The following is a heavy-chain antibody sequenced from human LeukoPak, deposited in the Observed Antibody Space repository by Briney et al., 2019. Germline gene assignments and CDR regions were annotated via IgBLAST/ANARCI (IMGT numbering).Heavy chain of an antibody. J-gene: IGHJ4*02. D-gene: IGHD3-3*01. Sequence: GESLKISCKGSGYSFTSYWIGWGRQMPGKGLEWRGSIYPGDSDTRYSPCFQGQVTLSADKSITTAYLPWRSPKPSDTAMSYCARPPPPRTYYDFWSGPTPPFDYWGQGTLVTVSS. CDR2: IYPGDSDT. CDR1: GYSFTSYW. CDR3: ARPPPPRTYYDFWSGPTPPFDY. V-gene: IGHV5-51*01.